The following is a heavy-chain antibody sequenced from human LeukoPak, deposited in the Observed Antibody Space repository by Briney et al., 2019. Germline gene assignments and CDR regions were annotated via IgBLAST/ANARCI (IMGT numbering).Heavy chain of an antibody. CDR2: IIPIFGTA. V-gene: IGHV1-69*06. J-gene: IGHJ4*02. CDR3: ARDDDRAREIDY. D-gene: IGHD3-22*01. CDR1: GGTFSSYA. Sequence: GASMKVSCKASGGTFSSYAISWVRQAPGQGLEWMGGIIPIFGTANYAQKFQGRVTIAADKSTSTAYMELSSLRSEDTAMYYCARDDDRAREIDYWGQGTLVTVSS.